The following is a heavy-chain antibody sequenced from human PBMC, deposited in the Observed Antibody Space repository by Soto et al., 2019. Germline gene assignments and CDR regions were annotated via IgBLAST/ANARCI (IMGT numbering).Heavy chain of an antibody. V-gene: IGHV3-21*01. CDR2: ISSSSSYI. Sequence: LRLSCAASGFTFSTYSMNWVRQAPGKGLEWVSSISSSSSYIYHADSVKGRFTVSRDNPKNSLYLQMNSLRAEDTAVYYCARDRPLGYWGQGTLVTVSS. J-gene: IGHJ4*02. CDR1: GFTFSTYS. CDR3: ARDRPLGY.